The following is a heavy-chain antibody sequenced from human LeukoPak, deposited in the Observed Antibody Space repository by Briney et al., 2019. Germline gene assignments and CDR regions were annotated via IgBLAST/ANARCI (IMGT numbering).Heavy chain of an antibody. CDR3: ARDTLLWFGELLRGVNWFDP. Sequence: ASVKVSCKASGYTFTSYGISWVRQAPGQGLEWMGWISAYNGNTNYAQKLRGRVTMTTDTSTSTAYMELRSLRSDDTAVYYCARDTLLWFGELLRGVNWFDPWGQGTLVTVSS. D-gene: IGHD3-10*01. V-gene: IGHV1-18*01. CDR2: ISAYNGNT. CDR1: GYTFTSYG. J-gene: IGHJ5*02.